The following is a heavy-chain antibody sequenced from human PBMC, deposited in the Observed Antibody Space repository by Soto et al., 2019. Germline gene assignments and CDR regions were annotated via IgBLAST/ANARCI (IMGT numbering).Heavy chain of an antibody. V-gene: IGHV2-5*01. CDR3: AHRVLRTVFGLVTTTAIYFDF. D-gene: IGHD3-3*01. J-gene: IGHJ4*02. CDR2: IYWYDDK. Sequence: QITLNESGPTPVKPTQTLTLTCTFSGFSLTTSGVGVGWIRQSPGKAPEWLALIYWYDDKRYSPSLKSRLTITKDTSKNQVVLTMADLDPADTATYYCAHRVLRTVFGLVTTTAIYFDFWGQGTPVAVSS. CDR1: GFSLTTSGVG.